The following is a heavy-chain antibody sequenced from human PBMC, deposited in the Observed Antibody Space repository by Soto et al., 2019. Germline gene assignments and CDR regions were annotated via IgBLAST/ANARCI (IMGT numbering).Heavy chain of an antibody. J-gene: IGHJ4*02. V-gene: IGHV3-30*18. CDR2: ISFDGSNK. CDR3: AKDEGYCSGDSCRPLDY. Sequence: QVQLVESGGGVVQPGRSLRLSCAASRFTFSSYGMHWVRQAPGKGLEWVAVISFDGSNKYYADSVKGRFTISRDNSKNTLYLQMNSLRAEDTAVYYCAKDEGYCSGDSCRPLDYWGQGTLVTVSS. D-gene: IGHD2-15*01. CDR1: RFTFSSYG.